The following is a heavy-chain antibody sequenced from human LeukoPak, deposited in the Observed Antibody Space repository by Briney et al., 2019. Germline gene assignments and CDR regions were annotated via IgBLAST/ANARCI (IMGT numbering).Heavy chain of an antibody. J-gene: IGHJ5*02. CDR1: GYSFISYG. CDR2: INTYKGNT. D-gene: IGHD1-26*01. CDR3: ARDQKVGTTATYTPFDP. Sequence: ASLKVSCKASGYSFISYGINWVRQATEQGLEWMGWINTYKGNTNYAQKFQGRVSMTTDRSTSTAYLELRSLRSDDTAVYYCARDQKVGTTATYTPFDPWGQGTLVTVSS. V-gene: IGHV1-18*01.